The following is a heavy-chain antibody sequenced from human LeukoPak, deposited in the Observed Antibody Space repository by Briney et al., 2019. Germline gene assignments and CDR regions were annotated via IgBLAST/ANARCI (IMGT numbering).Heavy chain of an antibody. CDR1: GFTFSSYA. Sequence: GGSLRLSCAASGFTFSSYAMSWVRQAPGEGLEWVSAISGSGGSTYYADSVKGRFTISRDNSKNTLYLQMNSLRAEDTAVYYCAKDLGSGWTELSDYWGQGTLVTVSS. CDR3: AKDLGSGWTELSDY. D-gene: IGHD6-19*01. CDR2: ISGSGGST. V-gene: IGHV3-23*01. J-gene: IGHJ4*02.